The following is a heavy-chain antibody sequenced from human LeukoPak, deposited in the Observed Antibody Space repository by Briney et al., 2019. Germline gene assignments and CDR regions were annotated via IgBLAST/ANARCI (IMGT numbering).Heavy chain of an antibody. Sequence: PGESLKISFKGSGYSFTSYWIGWVRQLPGKGLEWMGIIYPGDSDTRYSPSFQGQVTISADKSISTAYLQWSSLKASDTAMYYCARLITMVRGKADWFDPWGQGTLVTVSS. D-gene: IGHD3-10*01. V-gene: IGHV5-51*01. CDR1: GYSFTSYW. CDR2: IYPGDSDT. CDR3: ARLITMVRGKADWFDP. J-gene: IGHJ5*02.